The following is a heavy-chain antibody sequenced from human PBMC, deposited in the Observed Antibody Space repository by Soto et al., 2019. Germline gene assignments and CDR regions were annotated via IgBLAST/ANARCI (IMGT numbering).Heavy chain of an antibody. J-gene: IGHJ6*02. CDR3: AISSYDILTGYLVLTYYYYGMDV. D-gene: IGHD3-9*01. Sequence: ASVKVSCKASGGTFSSYAISWVRQAPGQGLEWMGGIIPIFGTANYAQKFQGRVTITADKSTSTAYMELSSLRSEDTAVYYCAISSYDILTGYLVLTYYYYGMDVWGQGTTVTVSS. V-gene: IGHV1-69*06. CDR2: IIPIFGTA. CDR1: GGTFSSYA.